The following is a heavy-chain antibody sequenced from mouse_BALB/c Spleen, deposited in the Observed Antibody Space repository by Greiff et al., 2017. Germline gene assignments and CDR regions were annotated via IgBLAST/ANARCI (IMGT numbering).Heavy chain of an antibody. Sequence: EVHLVESGGGLVKPGGSLKLSCAASGFTFSSYAMSWVRQTPEKRLEWVASISSGGSTYYPDSVKGRFTISRDNARNILYLQMSLLRSEDTAMYCCSSGGYDDGWAMDYWGQGTSLTVSS. CDR3: SSGGYDDGWAMDY. D-gene: IGHD2-4*01. V-gene: IGHV5-6-5*01. J-gene: IGHJ4*01. CDR2: ISSGGST. CDR1: GFTFSSYA.